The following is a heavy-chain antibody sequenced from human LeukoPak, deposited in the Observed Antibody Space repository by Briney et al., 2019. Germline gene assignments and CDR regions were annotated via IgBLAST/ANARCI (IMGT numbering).Heavy chain of an antibody. V-gene: IGHV3-48*03. CDR3: ARDATTEPGTVYMDV. J-gene: IGHJ6*03. CDR1: GFPFSGYE. Sequence: SLRLSCSASGFPFSGYEMNWVRQAPGKGLEWIFHISTSGSIIHYADSVKGRFTISRDNAKNSLYLQMNSLRAEDTALYFCARDATTEPGTVYMDVWGKGTTVTISS. CDR2: ISTSGSII. D-gene: IGHD6-13*01.